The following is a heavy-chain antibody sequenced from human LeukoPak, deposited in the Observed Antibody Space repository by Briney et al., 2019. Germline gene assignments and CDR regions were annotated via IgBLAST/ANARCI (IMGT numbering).Heavy chain of an antibody. CDR1: GLTFSSYF. CDR3: ARDRWYCSGGSCYAYFDY. J-gene: IGHJ4*02. V-gene: IGHV3-33*01. CDR2: IWDDGSKK. Sequence: GGSLRLSCAASGLTFSSYFMHCVRQAPCKGLEGVAVIWDDGSKKYYADSVTGRFTISRDNSKNTLYLQMTSLRAEDTAVYYCARDRWYCSGGSCYAYFDYWGQGTLVTVSS. D-gene: IGHD2-15*01.